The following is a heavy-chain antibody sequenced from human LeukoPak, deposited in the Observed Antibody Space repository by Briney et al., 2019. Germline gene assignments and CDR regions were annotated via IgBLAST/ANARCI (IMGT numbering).Heavy chain of an antibody. CDR2: INQDGSGK. Sequence: GGSLRLSCAASGFTFSSHWMSWVRQAPGKGLEWVANINQDGSGKNYADPVKGRFTISRDNAKNSLYLQMNSLRADDTAVYYCTRGHDWGQGTLVTVSS. CDR3: TRGHD. V-gene: IGHV3-7*01. CDR1: GFTFSSHW. J-gene: IGHJ4*02.